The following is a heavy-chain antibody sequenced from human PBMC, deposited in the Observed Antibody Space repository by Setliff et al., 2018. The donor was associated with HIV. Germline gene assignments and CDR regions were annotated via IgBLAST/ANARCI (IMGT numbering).Heavy chain of an antibody. J-gene: IGHJ6*02. CDR3: ARHDITLVRGLV. D-gene: IGHD3-10*01. CDR1: GYSISSGYY. CDR2: IHHSGNT. V-gene: IGHV4-38-2*01. Sequence: SETLSLTWPVSGYSISSGYYWGWIRQPPGRGLEWIGAIHHSGNTYYNPSLKSRVTISVDTSKNLFSLKVNSVTAADTAVYYCARHDITLVRGLVWGQGTTVTVSS.